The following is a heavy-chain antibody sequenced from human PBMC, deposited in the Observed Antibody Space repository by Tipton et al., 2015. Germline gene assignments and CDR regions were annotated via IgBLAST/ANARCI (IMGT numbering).Heavy chain of an antibody. CDR1: GFSFNTYY. J-gene: IGHJ5*02. CDR3: ARDFDN. CDR2: IKQDGSEK. Sequence: SLRLSCAASGFSFNTYYMSWVRQAPGKGLEWVANIKQDGSEKYYVDSVKGRFTISRDNAKNSLYLQMNSLRDEDTALYYCARDFDNWGQGTLVTVSS. V-gene: IGHV3-7*01.